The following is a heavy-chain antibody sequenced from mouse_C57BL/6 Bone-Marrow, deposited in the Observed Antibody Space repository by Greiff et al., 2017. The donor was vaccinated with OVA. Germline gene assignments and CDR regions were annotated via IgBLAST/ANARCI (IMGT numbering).Heavy chain of an antibody. CDR3: ASPYSSYYAMDY. Sequence: QVQLQQPGAELVKPGASVKLSCKASGYTFTSYWMPWVKQRPGQGLEWIGEIDPSDSYTNSNQKVKGQATLTVDTSSSTAYMQSSSLTSEDSAVYDCASPYSSYYAMDYWGQGTSVTVSS. CDR2: IDPSDSYT. CDR1: GYTFTSYW. V-gene: IGHV1-50*01. J-gene: IGHJ4*01. D-gene: IGHD1-1*01.